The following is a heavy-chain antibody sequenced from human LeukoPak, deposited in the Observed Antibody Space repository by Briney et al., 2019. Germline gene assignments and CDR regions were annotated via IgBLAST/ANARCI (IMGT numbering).Heavy chain of an antibody. J-gene: IGHJ6*03. Sequence: GGSLRLSCAASGFIVSGHYMSWVRQAPGEGLEWVSLIYTSGTTTYADSVKGRFTISRDPSKNTLYLQMNRLRVEDTAVYYCARDKPGFFEGDMDVWGIGTTVTVSS. V-gene: IGHV3-53*01. CDR3: ARDKPGFFEGDMDV. CDR2: IYTSGTT. CDR1: GFIVSGHY. D-gene: IGHD3-3*01.